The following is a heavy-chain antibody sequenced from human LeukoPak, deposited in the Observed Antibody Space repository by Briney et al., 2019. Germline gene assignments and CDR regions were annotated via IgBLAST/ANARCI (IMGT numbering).Heavy chain of an antibody. V-gene: IGHV3-48*04. J-gene: IGHJ3*02. D-gene: IGHD3-22*01. CDR1: GFTFSSYS. CDR2: ISSSSTI. Sequence: GGSLRLSCAASGFTFSSYSMNWVRQAPGKGLEWVSYISSSSTIYYADSVKGRFTISRDNAKKSLYLQMNSLRAEDTAVYHCASYPRGDNSSSYAFDIWGQGTMVTVSS. CDR3: ASYPRGDNSSSYAFDI.